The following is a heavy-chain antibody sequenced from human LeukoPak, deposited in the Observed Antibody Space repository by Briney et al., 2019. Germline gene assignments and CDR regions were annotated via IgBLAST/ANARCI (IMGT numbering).Heavy chain of an antibody. V-gene: IGHV1-46*01. Sequence: VASVKVSCKASGYTFTNYYMHWVRQAPGQGLEWMGIINPSGGSTSYAQKFQGRVTMTRDTSTSTVDMELSSLRSEDTAVYYCARMLPNSTFSNGMDVWGQGTTVTVSS. D-gene: IGHD2/OR15-2a*01. CDR3: ARMLPNSTFSNGMDV. J-gene: IGHJ6*02. CDR2: INPSGGST. CDR1: GYTFTNYY.